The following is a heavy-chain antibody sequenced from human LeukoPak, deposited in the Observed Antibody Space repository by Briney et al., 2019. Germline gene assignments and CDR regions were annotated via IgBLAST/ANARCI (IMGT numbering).Heavy chain of an antibody. CDR1: GYTFTSYG. Sequence: ASVTVSCTASGYTFTSYGISWVRQAPGQGLEWMGWINPNSGGTNYAQKFQGWVTMTRDTSISTAYMELSRLRSDDTAVYYCARAGDSSGYYYEYFDYWGQGTLVTVSS. D-gene: IGHD3-22*01. CDR2: INPNSGGT. J-gene: IGHJ4*02. V-gene: IGHV1-2*04. CDR3: ARAGDSSGYYYEYFDY.